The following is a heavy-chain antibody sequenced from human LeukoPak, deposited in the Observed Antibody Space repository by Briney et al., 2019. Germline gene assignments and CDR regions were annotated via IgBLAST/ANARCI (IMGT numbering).Heavy chain of an antibody. J-gene: IGHJ4*02. Sequence: GGSLRLSCAASGFTFSSYDVHWVRQATGRGLEWVSAMGTAGDTYYADSVKGRFTISRDDSKNTLYLQMNSLRAEDTAVYYCAPRTTLGIDYWGQGTLVTVSS. CDR2: MGTAGDT. CDR1: GFTFSSYD. D-gene: IGHD4-17*01. CDR3: APRTTLGIDY. V-gene: IGHV3-13*01.